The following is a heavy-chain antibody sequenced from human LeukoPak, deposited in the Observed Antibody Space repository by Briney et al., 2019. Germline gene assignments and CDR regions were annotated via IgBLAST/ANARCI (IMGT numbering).Heavy chain of an antibody. CDR2: ISGSGGST. CDR1: RFTFSSYA. D-gene: IGHD3-9*01. V-gene: IGHV3-23*01. J-gene: IGHJ4*02. Sequence: GGSLRLSCAASRFTFSSYAMSWVRQAPGKGLEWVSAISGSGGSTYYADSVKGRFTISRDNSKNTLYLQMNSLRAEDTAVYYCAKQADYDILTGYQYYFDYWGQGTLVTVSS. CDR3: AKQADYDILTGYQYYFDY.